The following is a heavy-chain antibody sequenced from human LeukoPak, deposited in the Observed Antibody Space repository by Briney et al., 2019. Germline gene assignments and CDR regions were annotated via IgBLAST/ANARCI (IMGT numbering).Heavy chain of an antibody. CDR2: VNPRGEII. CDR1: GYTFNDYY. Sequence: ASVKVSCKASGYTFNDYYMHWVRQAPGHSLEWMGRVNPRGEIIIYSQKFQGRVSMTRDTSTSTVYMALSSLRSEDTAVYFCARGGNPYYFDYWGQGTLVTVSS. CDR3: ARGGNPYYFDY. V-gene: IGHV1-46*02. J-gene: IGHJ4*02.